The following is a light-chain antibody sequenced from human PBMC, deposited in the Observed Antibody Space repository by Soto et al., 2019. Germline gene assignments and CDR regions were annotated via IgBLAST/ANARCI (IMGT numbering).Light chain of an antibody. CDR2: GVS. CDR3: QQYNNWPGWT. V-gene: IGKV3-15*01. Sequence: EIVLTQSPDTLSLSPGERATLSCRASQSVSSTYLAWYQQRPGQAPRLLIYGVSTRATGIPARFSGSGSGTEFTLTISSLQSEDFAVYYCQQYNNWPGWTFGQGTKVDIK. J-gene: IGKJ1*01. CDR1: QSVSSTY.